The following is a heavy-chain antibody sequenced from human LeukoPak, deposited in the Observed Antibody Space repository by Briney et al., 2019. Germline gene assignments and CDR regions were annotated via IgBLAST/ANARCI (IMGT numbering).Heavy chain of an antibody. CDR2: IYPDDSDT. D-gene: IGHD2-15*01. Sequence: GGSLKISCKGSGYRFTSYWIGWVRQMPGKGLEWMGIIYPDDSDTRYSPSFQGQVNISADKSIGTAYLQWSSLQASDTAMYYCARRCGGSCYDYWGQGTLVTVSS. CDR3: ARRCGGSCYDY. V-gene: IGHV5-51*01. CDR1: GYRFTSYW. J-gene: IGHJ4*02.